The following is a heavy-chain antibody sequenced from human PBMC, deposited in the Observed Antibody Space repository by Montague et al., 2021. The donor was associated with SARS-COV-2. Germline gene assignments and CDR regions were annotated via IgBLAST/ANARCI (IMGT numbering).Heavy chain of an antibody. Sequence: SETLSLTCSVSGGSFSSGDSYWGWLRQAPGKGLEWIGDLHYAGSAYYNXSLRSRVTISADTSKNQFSLKLNSVTAADTAVYYCVATYNGNWYYFDYWGQGTLVTVSS. CDR1: GGSFSSGDSY. V-gene: IGHV4-39*01. CDR2: LHYAGSA. D-gene: IGHD6-13*01. CDR3: VATYNGNWYYFDY. J-gene: IGHJ4*02.